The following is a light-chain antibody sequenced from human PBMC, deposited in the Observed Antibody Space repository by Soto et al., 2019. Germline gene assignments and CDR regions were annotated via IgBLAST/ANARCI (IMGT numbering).Light chain of an antibody. CDR3: QQYDDWPPSST. Sequence: EIVMTQSPDTLSVSPGETATLSCRASQTVSRSLAWYQHKPGQAPRLLIYGASSRATGIPARFSGSASGTAFTLTISSLQSEDFAVYYCQQYDDWPPSSTFGQGTKLEIK. J-gene: IGKJ2*01. CDR2: GAS. CDR1: QTVSRS. V-gene: IGKV3-15*01.